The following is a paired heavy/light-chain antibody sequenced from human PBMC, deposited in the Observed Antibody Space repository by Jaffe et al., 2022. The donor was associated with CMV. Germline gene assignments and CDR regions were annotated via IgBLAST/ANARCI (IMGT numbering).Light chain of an antibody. CDR3: QQYHRLPLT. CDR1: QDINNF. CDR2: DVS. Sequence: DIRMTQSPSSLSASVGDRVTITCQASQDINNFLNWYQQKPGQAPKILIYDVSNLETGVPSRFSGSGSGTDFTFTITSLQPEDIANYYCQQYHRLPLTFGGGTKVEIK. V-gene: IGKV1-33*01. J-gene: IGKJ4*01.
Heavy chain of an antibody. CDR2: INPNGGSA. D-gene: IGHD4-17*01. J-gene: IGHJ1*01. CDR3: TRAAGTRTGCFQH. V-gene: IGHV1-46*01. CDR1: GYTFSGYY. Sequence: QVQLVQSGAEVKKPGAAVKLYCKTSGYTFSGYYVHWVRQAPGQGLEWMGMINPNGGSADYAQKFQGRVTMARDTSTTTVYMELTSLKSEDTAVYYCTRAAGTRTGCFQHWGQGTLVTVSS.